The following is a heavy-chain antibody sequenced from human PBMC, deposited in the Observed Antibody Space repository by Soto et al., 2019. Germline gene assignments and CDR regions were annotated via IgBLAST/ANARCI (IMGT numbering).Heavy chain of an antibody. V-gene: IGHV4-38-2*02. Sequence: PSETLSLTCAVSGYSISSDYYWGWIRQPPGKGLEWIGSIYHSGSTYYNPSLKSLVTISVDTSKNQFSLKLSSVTAADTAVYYCARDYYDSGANWFDPWGQGTLVTVSS. CDR1: GYSISSDYY. CDR2: IYHSGST. D-gene: IGHD3-22*01. CDR3: ARDYYDSGANWFDP. J-gene: IGHJ5*02.